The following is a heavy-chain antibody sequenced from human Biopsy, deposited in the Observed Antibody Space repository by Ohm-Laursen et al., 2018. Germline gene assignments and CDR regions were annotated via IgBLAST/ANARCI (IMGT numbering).Heavy chain of an antibody. D-gene: IGHD2-21*01. CDR1: EFTFSGYS. Sequence: SLRLSCSASEFTFSGYSMNWVRQAPGRGLEWVSYINVYSNKKYYADSVKGRFIVSRDNAKNSLYLQMNSLRVEDTALYFCARLGELHGLWYFDFWGQGALVTVSS. CDR3: ARLGELHGLWYFDF. CDR2: INVYSNKK. J-gene: IGHJ4*02. V-gene: IGHV3-48*04.